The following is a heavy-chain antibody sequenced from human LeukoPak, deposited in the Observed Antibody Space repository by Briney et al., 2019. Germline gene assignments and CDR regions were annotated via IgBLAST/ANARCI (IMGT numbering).Heavy chain of an antibody. D-gene: IGHD3-16*02. V-gene: IGHV1-8*01. CDR3: ARASLSWFDP. CDR1: GYTFTSYD. J-gene: IGHJ5*02. CDR2: MNPNSGKT. Sequence: GASVKVSCKAIGYTFTSYDINWVRQATGQGLEWMGWMNPNSGKTGFAHKFQGRVTMTRDTSISTAYMDLSSLRYEDTAVYYCARASLSWFDPWGQGTLVTVSS.